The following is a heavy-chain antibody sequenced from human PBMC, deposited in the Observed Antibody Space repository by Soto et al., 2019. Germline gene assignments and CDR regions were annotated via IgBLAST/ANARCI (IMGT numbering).Heavy chain of an antibody. CDR2: TEPNTGKK. CDR3: ARDRGYNCFDL. J-gene: IGHJ5*02. V-gene: IGHV3-7*01. CDR1: GFTFSSYG. Sequence: GGSLRLSCAASGFTFSSYGLNWVRQAPGKGLEWVASTEPNTGKKYYVDSVRGRFTISRDDPKNSLYLQMNSLRVEDTAIYYCARDRGYNCFDLWGQGTLVTVSS.